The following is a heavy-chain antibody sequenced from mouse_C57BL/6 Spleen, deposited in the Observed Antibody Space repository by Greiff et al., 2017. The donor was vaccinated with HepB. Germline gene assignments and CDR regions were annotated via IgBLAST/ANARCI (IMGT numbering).Heavy chain of an antibody. CDR1: GFSLTSYA. CDR2: IWTGGGT. Sequence: VKLMESGPGLVAPSQSLSITCTVSGFSLTSYAISWVRQPPGKGLEWLGVIWTGGGTNYNSALNSRLSISKDNSKSQVFLKMNSLQTDDTARYYCARHITTVTPSFAYWGQGTLVTVSA. V-gene: IGHV2-9-1*01. J-gene: IGHJ3*01. D-gene: IGHD1-1*01. CDR3: ARHITTVTPSFAY.